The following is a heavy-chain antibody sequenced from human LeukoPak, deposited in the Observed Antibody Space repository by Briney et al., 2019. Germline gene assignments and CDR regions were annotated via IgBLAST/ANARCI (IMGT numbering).Heavy chain of an antibody. J-gene: IGHJ3*02. Sequence: GGSLRLSCAASRFAFRTFPMGWVRQAPGKGLEWVAVISYDGSNKYYADSVKGRFTISRDNSKNTLYLQMNNLRAEDTAVYYCARDPVSSSSSWYPNDAFDIWGQGTMVTVSS. D-gene: IGHD6-13*01. CDR2: ISYDGSNK. V-gene: IGHV3-30-3*01. CDR1: RFAFRTFP. CDR3: ARDPVSSSSSWYPNDAFDI.